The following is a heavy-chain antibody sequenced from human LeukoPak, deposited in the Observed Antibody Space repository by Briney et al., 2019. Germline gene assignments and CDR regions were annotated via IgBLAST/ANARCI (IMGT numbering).Heavy chain of an antibody. CDR1: GFTFSSYA. CDR3: AKDGSYYDFWSGYGY. Sequence: PGGSLRLSCAASGFTFSSYAMSWVRQAPGKGLEWVSAISGSGGSTYYADSVKGRFTISRDNSKNTLYLQMNSLRAEDTAVYYCAKDGSYYDFWSGYGYWGQGTLVTVSS. CDR2: ISGSGGST. D-gene: IGHD3-3*01. V-gene: IGHV3-23*01. J-gene: IGHJ4*02.